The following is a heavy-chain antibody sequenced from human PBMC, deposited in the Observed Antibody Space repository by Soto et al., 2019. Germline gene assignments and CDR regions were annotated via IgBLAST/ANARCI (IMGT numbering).Heavy chain of an antibody. CDR1: GGSISSVDYY. Sequence: TLSLTCTVSGGSISSVDYYWSWIRQPPGKGLEWIGSIYYSGSTYYNPSLKSRVTISVDTSKNQFSLKLNSVTAADTAVYYCASRHSSPYFDYWGQGTLVTVSS. V-gene: IGHV4-30-4*01. J-gene: IGHJ4*02. CDR2: IYYSGST. CDR3: ASRHSSPYFDY. D-gene: IGHD6-13*01.